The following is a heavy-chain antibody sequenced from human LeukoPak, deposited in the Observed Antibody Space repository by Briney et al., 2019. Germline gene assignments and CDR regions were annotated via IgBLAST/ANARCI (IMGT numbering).Heavy chain of an antibody. CDR1: GYIFTKYY. CDR3: ARDRAEAGTKEDAFDI. CDR2: INPSAGST. V-gene: IGHV1-46*01. Sequence: ASVKVSCKASGYIFTKYYMHWVRHAPGQGLEWMGRINPSAGSTMYAQRFQGRLTLTRDTSTRTVYMYLSSLRSEDTALYYCARDRAEAGTKEDAFDIWGQGTMVTVSS. D-gene: IGHD6-13*01. J-gene: IGHJ3*02.